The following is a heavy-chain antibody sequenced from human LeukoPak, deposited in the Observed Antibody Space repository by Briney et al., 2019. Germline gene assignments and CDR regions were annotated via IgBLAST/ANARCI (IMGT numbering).Heavy chain of an antibody. Sequence: GGSLRLSCAASGFTFSNSWMSWVRQAPGKGLEWVANIKQDGTEKYYVDSVKGRFTVSRDNAKNSLYLQMNSLRADDTAVYYCASPVPGYWGQGTLVTVSS. V-gene: IGHV3-7*01. CDR3: ASPVPGY. CDR2: IKQDGTEK. CDR1: GFTFSNSW. J-gene: IGHJ4*02.